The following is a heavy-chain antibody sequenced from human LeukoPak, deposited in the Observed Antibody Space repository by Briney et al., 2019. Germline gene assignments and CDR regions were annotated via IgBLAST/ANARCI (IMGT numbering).Heavy chain of an antibody. CDR3: VRLRRNSDSSGSYYYYAY. CDR2: INRGATYI. Sequence: PGGSLRLSCTVSEFTFSSYSMNWVRQAPGKGLEWVASINRGATYIYYADSMKGRFTISRDDAKSSMYLQMNRLRAEDTAVYYCVRLRRNSDSSGSYYYYAYWGRESWSPSPQ. J-gene: IGHJ4*02. CDR1: EFTFSSYS. D-gene: IGHD3-22*01. V-gene: IGHV3-21*01.